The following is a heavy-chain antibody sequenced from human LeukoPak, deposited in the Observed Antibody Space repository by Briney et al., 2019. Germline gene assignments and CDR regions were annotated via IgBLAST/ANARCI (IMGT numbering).Heavy chain of an antibody. CDR1: GYTFTSYG. D-gene: IGHD6-19*01. CDR3: ARADIRAIASSGWYGFDY. V-gene: IGHV1-18*01. J-gene: IGHJ4*02. Sequence: ASVKVSCKASGYTFTSYGISWVRQAPGQGLEWMGWISGYNGNTNYAQKFQGRVTMTTDTSTSTAYMELRSLRSDDTAVYYCARADIRAIASSGWYGFDYWGQRTLVTVSS. CDR2: ISGYNGNT.